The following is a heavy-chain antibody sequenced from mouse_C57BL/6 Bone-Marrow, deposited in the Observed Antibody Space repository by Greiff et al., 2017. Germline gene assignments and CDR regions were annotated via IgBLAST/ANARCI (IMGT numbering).Heavy chain of an antibody. Sequence: QVQLQQPGAELVMPGASVKLSCKPSGYTFTSYWLPWVNQRPGQGLEWIGEIDPSASYPTYTQKSKGKSTLTVDKPSSTAYMQLSSLTSEDSAVYYCAREVGGGFAYWGKGTLVTVSA. CDR1: GYTFTSYW. J-gene: IGHJ3*01. CDR2: IDPSASYP. D-gene: IGHD1-1*02. V-gene: IGHV1-69*01. CDR3: AREVGGGFAY.